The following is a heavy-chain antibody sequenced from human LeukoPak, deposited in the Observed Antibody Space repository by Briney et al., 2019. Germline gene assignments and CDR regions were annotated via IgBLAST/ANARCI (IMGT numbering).Heavy chain of an antibody. D-gene: IGHD5-18*01. J-gene: IGHJ4*02. CDR1: EFNFIGYS. V-gene: IGHV3-69-1*01. Sequence: PGGSLRLSCAASEFNFIGYSMTWVRRPPGKGLEWVSSISSADNTYYADSVKGRFTVSRDNAGKSLYLQMDGLRPEDTAVYYCAREGYTYGHGVDFWGQGTLVTVSS. CDR2: ISSADNT. CDR3: AREGYTYGHGVDF.